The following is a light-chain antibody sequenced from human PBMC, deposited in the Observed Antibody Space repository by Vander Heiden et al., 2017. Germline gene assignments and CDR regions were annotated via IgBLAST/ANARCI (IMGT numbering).Light chain of an antibody. CDR3: QSYDSSLSAYV. V-gene: IGLV1-40*01. CDR2: GNS. CDR1: SPNIGAGYD. Sequence: QSVLTQPPSVSGAPGQRVTISCTGSSPNIGAGYDVHWYQQLPGTAPKLLIYGNSNRPSGVPDRFSGSKSGTSASLAITGLQSEDEADYCCQSYDSSLSAYVFGTGTKVTVL. J-gene: IGLJ1*01.